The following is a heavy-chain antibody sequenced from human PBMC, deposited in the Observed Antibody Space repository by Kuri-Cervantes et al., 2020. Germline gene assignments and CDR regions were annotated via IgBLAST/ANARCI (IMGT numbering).Heavy chain of an antibody. CDR2: ISYDGSNK. V-gene: IGHV3-30*18. Sequence: LSLPCAASGFTFSSYGMHWVRQAPGKGLEWVAVISYDGSNKYYADSVKGRFTTSRDNSKNTLYLQMNSLRAEDTAVYYCAKDVYGDYDYYYYGMDVWGQGTTVTVSS. J-gene: IGHJ6*02. CDR1: GFTFSSYG. D-gene: IGHD4-17*01. CDR3: AKDVYGDYDYYYYGMDV.